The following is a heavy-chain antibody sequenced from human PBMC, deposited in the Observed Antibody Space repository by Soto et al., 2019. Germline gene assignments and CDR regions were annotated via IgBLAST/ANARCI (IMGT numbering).Heavy chain of an antibody. J-gene: IGHJ5*02. CDR3: ARHGSAVVAAATGVWFDP. CDR2: INPNSGVT. Sequence: ASVKVSCKASGYTLSAYYMHWVRQAPGQGLEWMGWINPNSGVTKYAQKFQGRVTMTSDLSISTAYMELSSLRSDDTAVYYCARHGSAVVAAATGVWFDPWGQGTLVTVSS. CDR1: GYTLSAYY. V-gene: IGHV1-2*02. D-gene: IGHD2-15*01.